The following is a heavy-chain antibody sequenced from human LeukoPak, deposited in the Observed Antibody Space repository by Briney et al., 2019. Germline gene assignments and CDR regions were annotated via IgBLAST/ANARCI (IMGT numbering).Heavy chain of an antibody. CDR3: ARDRITDFWSGYYTNYFDY. V-gene: IGHV3-9*01. D-gene: IGHD3-3*01. CDR2: ISWNSGSI. CDR1: GFTFDDYA. Sequence: PGGCLRLSCAASGFTFDDYAMHWVRQAPGKGLEWVSGISWNSGSIGYADSVKGRFTISRDNAKNSLYLQMNSLRAEDTAVYYCARDRITDFWSGYYTNYFDYWGQGTLVTVSS. J-gene: IGHJ4*02.